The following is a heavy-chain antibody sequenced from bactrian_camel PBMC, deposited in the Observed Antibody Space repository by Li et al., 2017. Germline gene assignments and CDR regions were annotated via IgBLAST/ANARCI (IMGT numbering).Heavy chain of an antibody. CDR3: VREEKEVVALMGFGY. CDR1: GFTFDDAD. V-gene: IGHV3S63*01. D-gene: IGHD2*01. J-gene: IGHJ6*01. CDR2: IGDGPIGRGNT. Sequence: VQLVESGGGSVQAGGSLRLSCSASGFTFDDADIIWYRQAPGNECELVAVIGDGPIGRGNTHYSESVKGRVTITLDRAKNTVYAQMNSLKPEDTAVYYCVREEKEVVALMGFGYWGQGTQVTVS.